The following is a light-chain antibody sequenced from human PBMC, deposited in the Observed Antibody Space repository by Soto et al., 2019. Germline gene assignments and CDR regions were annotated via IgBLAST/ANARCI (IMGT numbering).Light chain of an antibody. CDR1: QSVSSN. CDR3: QQYNNWPSWT. CDR2: GAS. V-gene: IGKV3-15*01. Sequence: EIVMTQSPATLSVSPGERATLSCRASQSVSSNLAWYQQKPGQAPRLLIYGASTRATGIPARFSGSGYGTEFTLTICSLQSEDFAVYYCQQYNNWPSWTFGQGTKVEIK. J-gene: IGKJ1*01.